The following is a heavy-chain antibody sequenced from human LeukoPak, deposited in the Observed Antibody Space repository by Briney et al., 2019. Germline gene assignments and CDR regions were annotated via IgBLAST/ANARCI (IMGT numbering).Heavy chain of an antibody. J-gene: IGHJ4*02. CDR1: GYTFSNYG. CDR3: ARGRLARSPYFDY. Sequence: ASVKVSCKASGYTFSNYGISWVRQAPGQGLEWMGWISSYNDNTNYAQKLQGRVTMTTETSTSTAYMELRSLRSDDTAVYYCARGRLARSPYFDYWGQGTLVTVSS. D-gene: IGHD6-19*01. CDR2: ISSYNDNT. V-gene: IGHV1-18*01.